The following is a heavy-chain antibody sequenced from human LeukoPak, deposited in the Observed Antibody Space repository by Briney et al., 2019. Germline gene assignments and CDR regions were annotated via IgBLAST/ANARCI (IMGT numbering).Heavy chain of an antibody. CDR2: ISPDSGRT. V-gene: IGHV1-2*02. CDR3: ARSTGITYYYDSSGYSYFDY. CDR1: GYTFTDYY. Sequence: ASVKVSCKASGYTFTDYYMHWVRQAPGQGLEWIGWISPDSGRTGFAQKFQGRVTMTRDTSISTAYMELSRLRFDDTAVYYCARSTGITYYYDSSGYSYFDYWGQGTLVTVSS. J-gene: IGHJ4*02. D-gene: IGHD3-22*01.